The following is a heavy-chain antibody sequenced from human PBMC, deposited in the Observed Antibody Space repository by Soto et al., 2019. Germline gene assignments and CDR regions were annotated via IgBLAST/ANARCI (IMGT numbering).Heavy chain of an antibody. CDR2: INSDGSST. CDR1: GFTFSSYW. CDR3: ARDQGRKRWYFDL. J-gene: IGHJ2*01. Sequence: EVQLVESGGGLVQPGGSLRLSCAASGFTFSSYWMHWVRQAPGKGLVWVSRINSDGSSTSYADSVKGRFTISRDNAKNTLYLQMNRLRAEYTAVYYCARDQGRKRWYFDLWGRGTLVTVSS. V-gene: IGHV3-74*01.